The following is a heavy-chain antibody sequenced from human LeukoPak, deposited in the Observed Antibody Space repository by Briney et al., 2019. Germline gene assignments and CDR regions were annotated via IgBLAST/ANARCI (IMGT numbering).Heavy chain of an antibody. Sequence: SETPSLTCTVSGGSISSSSYYRGWIRQPPGKGLEWIGSIYYSGSTYYNPSLKSRVTISVDTSKNQFSLKLSSVTAADTAVYYCARLTWIHYYFDYWGQGTLVTVSS. V-gene: IGHV4-39*01. CDR2: IYYSGST. CDR3: ARLTWIHYYFDY. D-gene: IGHD5-12*01. CDR1: GGSISSSSYY. J-gene: IGHJ4*02.